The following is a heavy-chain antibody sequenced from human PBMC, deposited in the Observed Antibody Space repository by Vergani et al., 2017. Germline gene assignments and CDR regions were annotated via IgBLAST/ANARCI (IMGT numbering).Heavy chain of an antibody. Sequence: QVHLVESGGGVVQPGRSLRLSCVVSGFTSSYYGMHCVRQAPGKGLEWVAVISYDGTQKYYADSVKCRFTISRDNSKSTLYLQMNSLRTEDTAVYYCATKSCGTPGCQIGYFREWGQGTLVTVSS. CDR2: ISYDGTQK. J-gene: IGHJ1*01. V-gene: IGHV3-30*03. CDR1: GFTSSYYG. D-gene: IGHD1-1*01. CDR3: ATKSCGTPGCQIGYFRE.